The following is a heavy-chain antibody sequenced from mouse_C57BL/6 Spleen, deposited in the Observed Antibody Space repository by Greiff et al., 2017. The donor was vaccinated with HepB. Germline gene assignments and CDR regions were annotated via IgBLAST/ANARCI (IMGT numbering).Heavy chain of an antibody. CDR1: GYTFTDYE. V-gene: IGHV1-15*01. Sequence: QVQLKESGAELVRPGASVTLSCKASGYTFTDYEMHWVKQTPVHGLEWIGAIDPETGGTAYNQKFKGKAILTADKSSSTAYMELRSLTSEDSAVYYCTRRLRGYWYFDVWGTGTTVTVSS. J-gene: IGHJ1*03. D-gene: IGHD1-1*01. CDR2: IDPETGGT. CDR3: TRRLRGYWYFDV.